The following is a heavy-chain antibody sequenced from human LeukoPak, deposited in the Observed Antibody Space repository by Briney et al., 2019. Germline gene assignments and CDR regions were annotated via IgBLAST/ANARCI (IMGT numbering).Heavy chain of an antibody. V-gene: IGHV4-59*08. CDR3: ARRFHYHGLDV. CDR2: VYYGGST. Sequence: PSETLSLTCTVSGASLNTYYWTWIRQPPGKGLEWIGYVYYGGSTNYNPSLKGRVTISVDTSKQQFSLKLTSATAADTAIYYFARRFHYHGLDVWGQGTTVTVSS. D-gene: IGHD3-10*01. J-gene: IGHJ6*02. CDR1: GASLNTYY.